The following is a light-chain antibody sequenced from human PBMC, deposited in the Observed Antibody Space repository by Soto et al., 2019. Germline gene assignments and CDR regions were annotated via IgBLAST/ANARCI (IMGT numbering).Light chain of an antibody. J-gene: IGKJ5*01. V-gene: IGKV1-33*01. CDR3: PLYDNLLPIT. CDR1: QDISNY. Sequence: DIQMTQSPSSLAASVGDRVTITCQASQDISNYLNWYQQKQGKAPKLLIYDASNLETGVPSRFSGSGSGTDFTFTISSLQTEDIAPYYCPLYDNLLPITFGQGTQLELK. CDR2: DAS.